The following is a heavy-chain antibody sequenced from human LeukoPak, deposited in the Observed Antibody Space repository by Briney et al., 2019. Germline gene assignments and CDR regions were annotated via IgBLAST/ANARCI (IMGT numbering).Heavy chain of an antibody. J-gene: IGHJ4*02. CDR1: GFTFGSYA. CDR2: IRYDGSNK. V-gene: IGHV3-30*02. Sequence: PGGSLRLSCAASGFTFGSYAMHWVRQAPGKGLEWVAFIRYDGSNKYYADSVKGRFTISRDNSKNTLYLQMNSLRAEDTGVYYWAKVRAMDYGYDYWGQETLVTVSS. CDR3: AKVRAMDYGYDY. D-gene: IGHD4-17*01.